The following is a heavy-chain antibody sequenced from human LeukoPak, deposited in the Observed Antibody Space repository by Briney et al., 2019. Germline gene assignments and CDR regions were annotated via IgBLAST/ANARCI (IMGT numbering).Heavy chain of an antibody. D-gene: IGHD4-23*01. J-gene: IGHJ4*02. V-gene: IGHV3-48*03. CDR2: ISGSGSTI. CDR1: GFTFKNYA. Sequence: PGGSLRLSCAASGFTFKNYAMNWVRQAPGKGLEWVSCISGSGSTIYYADSVKGRFTISRDNAKNSLYLQMNSLRAEDTALYYCAKDYGGNSWGQGTLVTVSS. CDR3: AKDYGGNS.